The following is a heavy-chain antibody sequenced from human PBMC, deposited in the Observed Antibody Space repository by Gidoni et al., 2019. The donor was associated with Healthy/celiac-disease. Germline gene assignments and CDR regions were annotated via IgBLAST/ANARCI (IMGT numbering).Heavy chain of an antibody. V-gene: IGHV1-69*01. CDR1: VGTFSSYA. CDR3: ARLRKWSYYFDY. D-gene: IGHD2-8*01. Sequence: QGQLVQSGAEGKKTGSAVKFSCNASVGTFSSYAISWVRQSPGQGREWMVGIIPIFGTANYAPKFQGRVTITADESTSTAYMDLSSLRSEDTAVYYCARLRKWSYYFDYWGQGTLVTVSS. CDR2: IIPIFGTA. J-gene: IGHJ4*02.